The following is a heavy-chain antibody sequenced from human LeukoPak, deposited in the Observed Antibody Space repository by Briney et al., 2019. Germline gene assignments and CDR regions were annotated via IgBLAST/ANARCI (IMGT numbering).Heavy chain of an antibody. J-gene: IGHJ6*03. CDR3: ASQLELRYCYYMDV. CDR1: GFTFSSYA. D-gene: IGHD1-7*01. CDR2: ISGSGDNT. V-gene: IGHV3-23*01. Sequence: GGSLRLSCAASGFTFSSYAMSWVRQAAGKGLEWVSGISGSGDNTYYADSVKGRFTISRDNSKNTLYLQMNSLRAEDTALYYCASQLELRYCYYMDVWGKGTTVTVSS.